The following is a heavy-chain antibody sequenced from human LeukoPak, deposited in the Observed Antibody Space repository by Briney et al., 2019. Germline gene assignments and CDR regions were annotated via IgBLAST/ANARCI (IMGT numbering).Heavy chain of an antibody. CDR2: ITTYNGNT. CDR3: ARLIEYRTSSRVSDI. V-gene: IGHV1-18*01. CDR1: GYSLTTYG. D-gene: IGHD6-6*01. Sequence: ASVKVSCKASGYSLTTYGITWVRQAPGQGLEWMGWITTYNGNTNYARKLQGRVTMTTDTSTNTAYMELGSLRPDDTAVYYCARLIEYRTSSRVSDIWGQGTMVTVSS. J-gene: IGHJ3*02.